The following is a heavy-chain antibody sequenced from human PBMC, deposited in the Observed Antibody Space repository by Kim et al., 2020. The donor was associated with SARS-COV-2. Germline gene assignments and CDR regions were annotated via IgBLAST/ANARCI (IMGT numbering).Heavy chain of an antibody. Sequence: SVKVSCKASGGTFSSYAISWVRQAPGQGLEWMGGIIPIFGTANYAQKFQGRVTITADESTSTAYMELSSLRSEDTAVYYCARDAREYDIFGVVIIPKMDYYYGMDVWGQGTTVTVSS. D-gene: IGHD3-3*01. CDR3: ARDAREYDIFGVVIIPKMDYYYGMDV. CDR1: GGTFSSYA. V-gene: IGHV1-69*13. CDR2: IIPIFGTA. J-gene: IGHJ6*02.